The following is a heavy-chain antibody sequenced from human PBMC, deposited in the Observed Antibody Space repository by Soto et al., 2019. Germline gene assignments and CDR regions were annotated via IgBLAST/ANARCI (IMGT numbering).Heavy chain of an antibody. Sequence: QVQLQQWGAGLLKPSETLSLTCAVYGGSFSGYYWTWIRQPPGTGLEWIGEINHGGSTNYNPSLKSRVTISVDASKNQFSLKLTAVTAADTAVYYCARDKITGLFEYWGQGTLVTVSS. CDR3: ARDKITGLFEY. CDR1: GGSFSGYY. V-gene: IGHV4-34*01. J-gene: IGHJ4*02. CDR2: INHGGST. D-gene: IGHD2-8*02.